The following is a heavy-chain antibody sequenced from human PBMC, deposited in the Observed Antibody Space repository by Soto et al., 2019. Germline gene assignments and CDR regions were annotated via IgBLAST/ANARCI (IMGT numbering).Heavy chain of an antibody. Sequence: GGSLRLSCAASGFTFSSYWMSWVRQAPGKGLEWVANIKQDGSEKYYVDSVKGRFTISRDNAKNSLYLQMNSLRAEDTAVYYCVRGQGSSWFEIYYYYMDVWGKGTTVTVSS. CDR2: IKQDGSEK. D-gene: IGHD6-13*01. CDR3: VRGQGSSWFEIYYYYMDV. J-gene: IGHJ6*03. CDR1: GFTFSSYW. V-gene: IGHV3-7*01.